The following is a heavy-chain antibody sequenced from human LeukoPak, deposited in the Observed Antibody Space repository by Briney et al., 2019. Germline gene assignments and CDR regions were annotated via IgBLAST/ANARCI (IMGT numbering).Heavy chain of an antibody. CDR1: GFTVSSNY. V-gene: IGHV3-53*01. J-gene: IGHJ4*02. Sequence: GGSLRLSCAASGFTVSSNYMSWVRQAPGKGLEWVSVIYSGGSTYYADSVKGRFTISRDNSKNTLYLQMNSLRAEDTAVYYCAKSHLRYSGYDYGPFDYWGQGTLVTVSS. D-gene: IGHD5-12*01. CDR2: IYSGGST. CDR3: AKSHLRYSGYDYGPFDY.